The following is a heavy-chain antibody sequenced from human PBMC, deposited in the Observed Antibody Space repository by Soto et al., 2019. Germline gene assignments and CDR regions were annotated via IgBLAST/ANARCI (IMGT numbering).Heavy chain of an antibody. J-gene: IGHJ4*02. D-gene: IGHD2-8*01. Sequence: QVQLVQSGAEVKKPGSSVKVSCKASGGTFSSYTISWVRQAPGQGLEWMGRIIPILGIANYAQKFQGRVTITADKSTSTAYMELSSLRSEDTAVYYCASLMVYAIPNDPDLDYWGQGTLVTVSS. CDR3: ASLMVYAIPNDPDLDY. CDR2: IIPILGIA. V-gene: IGHV1-69*02. CDR1: GGTFSSYT.